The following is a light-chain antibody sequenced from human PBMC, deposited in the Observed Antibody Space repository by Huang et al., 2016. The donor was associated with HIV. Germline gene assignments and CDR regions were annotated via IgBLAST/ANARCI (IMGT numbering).Light chain of an antibody. CDR3: QQYHGIPWT. V-gene: IGKV1-NL1*01. J-gene: IGKJ1*01. CDR2: ATS. Sequence: DIQMTQSPSSMSASVGDRVTITCRASQGIGNSLAWYQQKPEKAPRHLLYATSRLESGVPSRFSCRGSGTKYTLTLSTLPPEDIASYYRQQYHGIPWTFRQGTKVEIK. CDR1: QGIGNS.